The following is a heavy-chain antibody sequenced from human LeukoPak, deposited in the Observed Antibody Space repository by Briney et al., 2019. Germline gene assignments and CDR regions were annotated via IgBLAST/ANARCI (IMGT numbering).Heavy chain of an antibody. CDR2: IHYSGST. Sequence: SETLSLTCTVSGGSISSGDYYWSWIRQAPGKGLEWIGYIHYSGSTYYNPSLKSRVTMSVDMSKNQFSLTLSSVTAADTAVYYCAREKPETYYGNFDYWGQGTLVTVSS. D-gene: IGHD3-10*01. CDR1: GGSISSGDYY. V-gene: IGHV4-30-4*01. CDR3: AREKPETYYGNFDY. J-gene: IGHJ4*02.